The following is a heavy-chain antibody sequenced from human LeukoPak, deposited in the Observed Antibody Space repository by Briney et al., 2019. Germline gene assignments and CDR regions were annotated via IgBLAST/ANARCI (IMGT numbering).Heavy chain of an antibody. CDR3: AKEFTVTTSPDAFDI. D-gene: IGHD4-17*01. Sequence: GGSLRLSCAASGFTFSSYGMHWIRQAPGKGLEWVAFIRYDGSNKYYADSVKGRFTISRDNSKNTLYLQMNSLRAEDTAVYYCAKEFTVTTSPDAFDIWGQGTMVTVSS. CDR2: IRYDGSNK. V-gene: IGHV3-30*02. J-gene: IGHJ3*02. CDR1: GFTFSSYG.